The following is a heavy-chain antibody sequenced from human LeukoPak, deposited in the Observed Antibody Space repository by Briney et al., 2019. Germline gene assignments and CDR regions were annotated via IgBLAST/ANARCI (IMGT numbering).Heavy chain of an antibody. CDR1: GGSIRSYY. CDR3: AGVVEVPAATGLWFDP. Sequence: SETLSLTCTVSGGSIRSYYWSWIRQPPGKGLEWIGYIYYSGSTNYNPSLKSRVTISEDTSKNQFSLKLSSVTAADTAVYYCAGVVEVPAATGLWFDPWGQGTIVPVFS. CDR2: IYYSGST. V-gene: IGHV4-59*01. J-gene: IGHJ5*02. D-gene: IGHD2-2*01.